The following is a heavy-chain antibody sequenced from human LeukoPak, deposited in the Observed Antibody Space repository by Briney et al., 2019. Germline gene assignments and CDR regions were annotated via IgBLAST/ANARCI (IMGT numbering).Heavy chain of an antibody. J-gene: IGHJ2*01. D-gene: IGHD7-27*01. CDR1: GDSVSSNNAA. Sequence: SQTLSLTCAISGDSVSSNNAAWNWIRKSPSRVLERLGRTYYRPKWYNDYAVSVKSRITINPDTSKNQFSLQLNSVTPEDTAVYYCARDLGKDWYFDLWGRGTLVTVSS. V-gene: IGHV6-1*01. CDR3: ARDLGKDWYFDL. CDR2: TYYRPKWYN.